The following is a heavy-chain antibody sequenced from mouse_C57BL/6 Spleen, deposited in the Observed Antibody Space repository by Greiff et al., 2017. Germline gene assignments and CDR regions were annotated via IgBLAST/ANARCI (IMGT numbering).Heavy chain of an antibody. CDR1: GYTFTSYG. J-gene: IGHJ2*01. Sequence: QVQLKQSGAELARPGASVKLSCKASGYTFTSYGISWVKQRTGQGLEWIGEIYPRSGNTYYNEKFKGKATLTADKSSSTAYMELRSLTSEDSAVYFCARAPITTLVHFDYWGQGTTLTVSS. D-gene: IGHD1-1*01. CDR3: ARAPITTLVHFDY. CDR2: IYPRSGNT. V-gene: IGHV1-81*01.